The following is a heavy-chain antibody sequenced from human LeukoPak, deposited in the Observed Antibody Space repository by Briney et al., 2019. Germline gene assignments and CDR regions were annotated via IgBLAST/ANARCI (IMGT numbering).Heavy chain of an antibody. D-gene: IGHD5-18*01. V-gene: IGHV3-66*01. CDR3: ARDGEYSYGYGFDY. J-gene: IGHJ4*02. CDR1: GFTVSRTY. CDR2: IYNGGST. Sequence: GGSLRLSCAASGFTVSRTYMSWVRQAPGKGLEWVSVIYNGGSTYYADSVKGRFTISRDSSKNTVYLQLNSLRTEDSAVYYCARDGEYSYGYGFDYWGQGTLVTVSS.